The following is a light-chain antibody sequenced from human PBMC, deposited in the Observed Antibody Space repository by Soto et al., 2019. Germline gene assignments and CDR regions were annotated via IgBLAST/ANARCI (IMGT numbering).Light chain of an antibody. Sequence: QSVLTQPPSVSGAPGQRVTISCTGSSSNIGAGYDVHWYQQLPGTAPKLLIYGNSNRPSGVPDRYSGSKSGTSASLASTGLQSDDEADYYCQSYDSSLSGSVFGGGTKLTVL. V-gene: IGLV1-40*01. CDR1: SSNIGAGYD. J-gene: IGLJ2*01. CDR2: GNS. CDR3: QSYDSSLSGSV.